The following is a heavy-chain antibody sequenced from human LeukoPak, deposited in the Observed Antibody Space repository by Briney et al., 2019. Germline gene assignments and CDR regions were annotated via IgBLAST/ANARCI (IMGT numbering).Heavy chain of an antibody. CDR3: ARVPQRGTRPTVY. CDR2: IYYSGST. J-gene: IGHJ4*02. CDR1: GGSISSGDYY. V-gene: IGHV4-30-4*08. Sequence: SQTLSLTCTVSGGSISSGDYYSGWIRQPPGKGLEWIGYIYYSGSTCYNPSLKSRVTISVDTSKNQFSLKLSSVTAADTAVYYCARVPQRGTRPTVYWGQGTLVTVSS. D-gene: IGHD1-26*01.